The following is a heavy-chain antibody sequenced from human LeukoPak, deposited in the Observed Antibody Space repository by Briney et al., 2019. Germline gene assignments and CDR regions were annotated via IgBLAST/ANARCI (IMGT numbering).Heavy chain of an antibody. CDR2: ISSSGSTI. V-gene: IGHV3-11*01. J-gene: IGHJ4*02. CDR3: ARVSRSGIAAAGY. D-gene: IGHD6-13*01. CDR1: GFTFSDYY. Sequence: GGSLRLSGAASGFTFSDYYMSWIRQAPGKGLEWVSYISSSGSTIYYADSVKGRFTISRDNAKNSLYLQMNSLRAEDTAVYYCARVSRSGIAAAGYWGQGTLVTVSS.